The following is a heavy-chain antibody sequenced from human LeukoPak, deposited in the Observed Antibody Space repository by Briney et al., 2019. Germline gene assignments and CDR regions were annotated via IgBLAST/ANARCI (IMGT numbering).Heavy chain of an antibody. D-gene: IGHD3-10*01. CDR2: IYYSGST. CDR1: GGSISSGDYC. V-gene: IGHV4-30-4*01. Sequence: SETLSLTCTASGGSISSGDYCWSWIRQPPGKGLEWIGYIYYSGSTYYNPSLKSRVTISVDTSKNQFSLKLSSVTAADTAVYYCGRGHRATHYGSGSSRGGWFDPWGQGTLVTVSS. J-gene: IGHJ5*02. CDR3: GRGHRATHYGSGSSRGGWFDP.